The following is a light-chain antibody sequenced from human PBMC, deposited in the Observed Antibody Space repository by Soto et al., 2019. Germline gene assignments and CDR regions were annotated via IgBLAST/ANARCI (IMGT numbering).Light chain of an antibody. V-gene: IGLV1-40*01. CDR3: QSFDSRLSAWV. CDR2: GNT. CDR1: SSNIGAGYD. J-gene: IGLJ3*02. Sequence: QSVLTQPPSVSGAPGQRVTISCTGSSSNIGAGYDVHWYQQLPGTAPTLLISGNTHRPSGVPDRFSGSKSGTSASLAIAGLQTEEEADYYWQSFDSRLSAWVFGGGTKLTVL.